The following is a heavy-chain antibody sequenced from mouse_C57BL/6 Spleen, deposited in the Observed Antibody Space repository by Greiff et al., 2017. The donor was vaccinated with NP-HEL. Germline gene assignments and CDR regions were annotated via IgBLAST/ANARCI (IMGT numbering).Heavy chain of an antibody. Sequence: VQLQQPGAELVRPGSSVKLSCKASGYTFTSYWMHWVKQRPIQGLEWIGNIDPSDSETHYNQKFKDKATLTVDKSSSTAYMQLSSLTSEDSAVYYCAGYSNYGYFDVWGTGTTVTVSS. CDR1: GYTFTSYW. CDR2: IDPSDSET. J-gene: IGHJ1*03. CDR3: AGYSNYGYFDV. V-gene: IGHV1-52*01. D-gene: IGHD2-5*01.